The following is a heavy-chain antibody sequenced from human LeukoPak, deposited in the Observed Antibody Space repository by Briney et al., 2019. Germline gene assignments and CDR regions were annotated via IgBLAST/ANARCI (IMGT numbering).Heavy chain of an antibody. J-gene: IGHJ4*02. V-gene: IGHV4-39*07. CDR2: IHYSGNT. D-gene: IGHD3-10*01. CDR1: GGSISGNNYY. CDR3: ASGVTMVRGVIITPDY. Sequence: PSETLSLTCTVSGGSISGNNYYWGWIRQPPGTGLELIGTIHYSGNTHYNSSLKGRVTISVDTSKNQFSLKLSSVTAADTAVYYCASGVTMVRGVIITPDYWGQGTLVTVSS.